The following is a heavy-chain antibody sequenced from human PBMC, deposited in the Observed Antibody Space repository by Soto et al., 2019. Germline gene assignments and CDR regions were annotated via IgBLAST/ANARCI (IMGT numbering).Heavy chain of an antibody. V-gene: IGHV3-23*01. J-gene: IGHJ4*02. CDR1: GFTFSAYA. D-gene: IGHD1-7*01. CDR2: LNPGGTST. CDR3: AKDSPVSGNYQDLDY. Sequence: LRLSCAASGFTFSAYAMTWVRQAPGKGLEWVSALNPGGTSTYYVDSVKGRFTISRDNAKNTLYLQMNSLTAADTAVYYCAKDSPVSGNYQDLDYRGQGTLVTISS.